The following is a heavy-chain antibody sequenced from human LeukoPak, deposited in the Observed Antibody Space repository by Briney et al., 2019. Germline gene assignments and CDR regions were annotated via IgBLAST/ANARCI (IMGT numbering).Heavy chain of an antibody. CDR3: ARVGTPGITIFGVATDYGMDV. Sequence: ASVKVSCKASGYTFIDYYIHWVRQAPGEGLEWMGWINPNSGGTNYAQKFQGRVTMTRDTSIRTAYMELSRLRSDDTAVYYCARVGTPGITIFGVATDYGMDVWGQGTTVTVSS. D-gene: IGHD3-3*01. J-gene: IGHJ6*02. CDR1: GYTFIDYY. V-gene: IGHV1-2*02. CDR2: INPNSGGT.